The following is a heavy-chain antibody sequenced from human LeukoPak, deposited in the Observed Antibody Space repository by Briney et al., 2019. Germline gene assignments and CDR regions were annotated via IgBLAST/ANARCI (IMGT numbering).Heavy chain of an antibody. D-gene: IGHD3-10*01. J-gene: IGHJ6*03. CDR3: ARYYYGSGSSWGYYYYYYMDV. Sequence: ASVKVSCKASGYTFTSYGISWVRQAPGQGLEWMGWISAYNGNTNYAQKLQGRVTMTTDTSTSTAYMELRSLRSDDTAVYYCARYYYGSGSSWGYYYYYYMDVWGKGTTVTVSS. CDR2: ISAYNGNT. V-gene: IGHV1-18*01. CDR1: GYTFTSYG.